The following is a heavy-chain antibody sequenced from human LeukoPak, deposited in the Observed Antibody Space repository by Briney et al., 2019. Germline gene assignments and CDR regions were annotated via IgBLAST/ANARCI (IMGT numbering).Heavy chain of an antibody. CDR1: GFTFSSYG. CDR3: AKYRLSFTMVRGSIDY. V-gene: IGHV3-30*18. CDR2: ISYGGSNK. Sequence: GRSLRLSCAASGFTFSSYGMHWVRQAPGKGLEWVAVISYGGSNKYYADSVKGRFTISRDNSKNTLYLQMNSLRAEDTAVYYCAKYRLSFTMVRGSIDYWGQGTLVTVSS. D-gene: IGHD3-10*01. J-gene: IGHJ4*02.